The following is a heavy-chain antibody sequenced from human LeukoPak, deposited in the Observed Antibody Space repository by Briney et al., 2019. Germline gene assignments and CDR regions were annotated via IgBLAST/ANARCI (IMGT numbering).Heavy chain of an antibody. CDR3: ARRVIMSATGVPDTWLDP. CDR2: ISNSGGT. CDR1: GGSISNYY. D-gene: IGHD2-8*02. J-gene: IGHJ5*02. V-gene: IGHV4-59*08. Sequence: SETLSLTCTVSGGSISNYYWNWIRQPPGKGLEWVGHISNSGGTKYNPSLQSRVTISIDTSKNQFSLNPSSVTAADTAVYYCARRVIMSATGVPDTWLDPWGQGILVTVSS.